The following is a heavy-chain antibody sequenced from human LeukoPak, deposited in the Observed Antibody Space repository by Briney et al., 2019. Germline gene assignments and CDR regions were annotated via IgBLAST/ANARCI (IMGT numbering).Heavy chain of an antibody. V-gene: IGHV4-39*01. J-gene: IGHJ5*02. D-gene: IGHD6-19*01. CDR3: ARGVAGYNWFDP. Sequence: SETLSLTCTVSGGSISSSSYYWGWIRLPPGKGLEWIGSIYYSGSTYYNPFLKSRVTISVDTSKNQFSLKLSSVTAAGTAVYYCARGVAGYNWFDPWGQGALVTVSS. CDR2: IYYSGST. CDR1: GGSISSSSYY.